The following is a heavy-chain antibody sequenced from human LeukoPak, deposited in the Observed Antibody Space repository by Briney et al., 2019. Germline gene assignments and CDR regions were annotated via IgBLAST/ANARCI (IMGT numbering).Heavy chain of an antibody. J-gene: IGHJ2*01. CDR1: GYTFTGYY. Sequence: ASVKVSCKASGYTFTGYYMHWVRQAPGQGLEWMGWINPNSGGTNYAQKFQGRVTMTRDTSISTAYMELSRLRSDDTAVYYCARVGERFWSGYWYFDLWGRGTLVTVSS. CDR2: INPNSGGT. V-gene: IGHV1-2*02. CDR3: ARVGERFWSGYWYFDL. D-gene: IGHD3-3*01.